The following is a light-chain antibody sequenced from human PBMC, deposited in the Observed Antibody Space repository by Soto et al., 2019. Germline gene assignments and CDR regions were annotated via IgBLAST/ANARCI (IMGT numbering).Light chain of an antibody. CDR3: QSYDSSNHVV. J-gene: IGLJ2*01. V-gene: IGLV6-57*04. Sequence: NFMLTQPHSVSESPGKTVTISGTRSSGSIASNYGQWYQQRPGSAPTTVIYEDNQRPSGVPDRFSGSIDSSSNSASLTISGLKTEDEADYFCQSYDSSNHVVFGGGTKVTVL. CDR2: EDN. CDR1: SGSIASNY.